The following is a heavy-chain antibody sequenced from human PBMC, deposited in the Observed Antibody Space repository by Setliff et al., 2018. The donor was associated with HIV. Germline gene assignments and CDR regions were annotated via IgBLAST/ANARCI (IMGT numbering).Heavy chain of an antibody. CDR2: IYASGST. CDR3: ARRHNDNTLYYFDY. D-gene: IGHD1-1*01. V-gene: IGHV4-4*07. Sequence: ETLSLTCTVSGGSFSSYHWSWIRHRAGKGLEWIGHIYASGSTYYNPSLESRVTISADTSKNQFSLKLYSVTAADTAIYYCARRHNDNTLYYFDYWGQGTLVTVSS. CDR1: GGSFSSYH. J-gene: IGHJ4*02.